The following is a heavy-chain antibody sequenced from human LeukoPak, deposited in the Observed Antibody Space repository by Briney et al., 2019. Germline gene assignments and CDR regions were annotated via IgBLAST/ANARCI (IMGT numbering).Heavy chain of an antibody. CDR1: GFSFSSYG. Sequence: PGRSLSLSCTASGFSFSSYGMYWVRQAPGKGLEWVALIYNDGGLPNYLDSVRGRFTISRDNSKNTLYLQMNSLRVEDTAVYYCAKGHSIGNSEFLDNWGQGTLVSVSP. CDR3: AKGHSIGNSEFLDN. J-gene: IGHJ4*02. CDR2: IYNDGGLP. V-gene: IGHV3-33*06. D-gene: IGHD4-23*01.